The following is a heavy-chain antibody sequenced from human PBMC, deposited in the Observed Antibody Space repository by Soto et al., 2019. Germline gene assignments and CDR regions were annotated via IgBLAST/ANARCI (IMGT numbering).Heavy chain of an antibody. V-gene: IGHV3-48*01. CDR1: GFTFGSYS. CDR2: IGVSSSSI. CDR3: ARAPGYCSGGSCPLAYMDV. Sequence: GSLRLSCAASGFTFGSYSMNWVRQAPGKGLEWVSYIGVSSSSIYYADSAKGRFTISRDNSKNTLYLQMNSLRAGDTAVYYCARAPGYCSGGSCPLAYMDVWGKGTTVTVSS. D-gene: IGHD2-15*01. J-gene: IGHJ6*03.